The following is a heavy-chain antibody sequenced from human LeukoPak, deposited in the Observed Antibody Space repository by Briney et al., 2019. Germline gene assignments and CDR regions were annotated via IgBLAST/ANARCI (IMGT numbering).Heavy chain of an antibody. V-gene: IGHV5-51*01. D-gene: IGHD6-13*01. J-gene: IGHJ4*02. CDR3: ARLPTAAAGTDPYFDY. Sequence: GESLKISCKGSGYSFTSYWIGWVRQMPGKGLEWMGVIYPGDSDTRYSPSFQGQVTISADKSISTAYLQWSSLKASDTAMYYCARLPTAAAGTDPYFDYWGQGTLVTVSS. CDR1: GYSFTSYW. CDR2: IYPGDSDT.